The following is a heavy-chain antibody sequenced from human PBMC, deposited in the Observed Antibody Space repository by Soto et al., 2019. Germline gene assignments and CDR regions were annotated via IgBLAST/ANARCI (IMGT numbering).Heavy chain of an antibody. CDR3: ARARDAASATPKIYRFDY. CDR1: GGSITSGAYS. D-gene: IGHD5-18*01. J-gene: IGHJ4*02. CDR2: IHYTERT. V-gene: IGHV4-30-2*01. Sequence: QLQLQESGSGLLRPSQTLSLTCAVSGGSITSGAYSWTWIRQPPGKGLEWIGYIHYTERTYYNPSLKGRVTISVYRSESQFSLNLRSVTAADTAMYYCARARDAASATPKIYRFDYWGQGILVTVSS.